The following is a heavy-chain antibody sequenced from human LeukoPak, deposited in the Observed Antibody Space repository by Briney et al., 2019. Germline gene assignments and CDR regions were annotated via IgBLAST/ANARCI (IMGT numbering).Heavy chain of an antibody. D-gene: IGHD4-17*01. V-gene: IGHV4-59*01. J-gene: IGHJ4*02. CDR2: ISYSGST. CDR3: ARAGSYRLTTTL. Sequence: SETLSLTCTFSGGSISPYYWSWIRQPPGKGLEWIGYISYSGSTSFNPSLKSRVTISVDTSTNQFSLALSSVTAADTAVYYCARAGSYRLTTTLWGQGTLVTVSS. CDR1: GGSISPYY.